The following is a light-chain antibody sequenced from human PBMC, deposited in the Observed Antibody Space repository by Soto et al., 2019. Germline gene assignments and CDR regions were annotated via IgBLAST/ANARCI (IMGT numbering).Light chain of an antibody. CDR2: AAS. J-gene: IGKJ2*01. V-gene: IGKV1-39*01. CDR3: QQSYKIPFT. CDR1: QAISTY. Sequence: DIQMTQSPSSLPASIGDKVTITCRASQAISTYLNWYQQKPGKAPKLLIYAASSLKNGVPSRFSGSGSGTDFTLTISSLQPEDFATFYYQQSYKIPFTFGQGTKLEI.